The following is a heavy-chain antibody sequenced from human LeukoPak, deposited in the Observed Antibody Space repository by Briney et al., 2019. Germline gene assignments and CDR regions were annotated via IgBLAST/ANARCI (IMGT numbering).Heavy chain of an antibody. CDR2: IYSGGST. CDR1: GFTVSSNY. J-gene: IGHJ4*02. CDR3: ARDHSYGTGLDY. Sequence: GGSLRLSCAASGFTVSSNYMSWVRQAPGEGLEWVSVIYSGGSTYYADSVKGRFTISRDNSKNTLYLQMNSLRAEDTAVYYCARDHSYGTGLDYWGQGTLVTVSS. D-gene: IGHD5-18*01. V-gene: IGHV3-53*01.